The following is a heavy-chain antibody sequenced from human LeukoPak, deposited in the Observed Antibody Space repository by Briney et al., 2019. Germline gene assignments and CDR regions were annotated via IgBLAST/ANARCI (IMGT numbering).Heavy chain of an antibody. Sequence: SETLSLTYTVSGGSISSYYWSWIRQPPGKGLEWIGYISYTGSTNYNPSLKSRVTISVDTSKNQFSLKLSSVTAADTAVYYCARDQYSGSLDYWGQGTLVTVSS. CDR3: ARDQYSGSLDY. J-gene: IGHJ4*02. CDR1: GGSISSYY. D-gene: IGHD1-26*01. CDR2: ISYTGST. V-gene: IGHV4-59*12.